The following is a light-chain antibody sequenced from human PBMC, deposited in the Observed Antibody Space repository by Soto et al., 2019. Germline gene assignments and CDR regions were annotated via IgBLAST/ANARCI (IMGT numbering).Light chain of an antibody. J-gene: IGLJ2*01. CDR1: SSDVGGYNY. Sequence: QSVLTQPDSVSGSPGQSITISCTGTSSDVGGYNYVSWYQQHPGKAPKLMIYDVSNRPSGVSNRFSGYKSGNTAALTISGLQAEDEVDYYCSSDTSSSTLGFGGGAKVTVL. V-gene: IGLV2-14*01. CDR3: SSDTSSSTLG. CDR2: DVS.